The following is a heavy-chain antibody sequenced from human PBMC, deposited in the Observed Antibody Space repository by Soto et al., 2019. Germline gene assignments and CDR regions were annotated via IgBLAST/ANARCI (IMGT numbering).Heavy chain of an antibody. CDR3: AHSSSWYEAWFDP. J-gene: IGHJ5*02. Sequence: GASVKVSCKASGYTFTSYYMHWVRQAPGQGLEWMGIINPSGGSTSYAQKFQGRVTMTRDTSTSTVYMELSSLRSEDTAVYYCAHSSSWYEAWFDPWGQGTLVTVSS. CDR2: INPSGGST. D-gene: IGHD6-13*01. V-gene: IGHV1-46*01. CDR1: GYTFTSYY.